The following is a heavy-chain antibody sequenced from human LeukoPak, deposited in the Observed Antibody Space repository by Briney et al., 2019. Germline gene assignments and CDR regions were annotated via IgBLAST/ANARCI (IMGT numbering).Heavy chain of an antibody. V-gene: IGHV3-7*01. CDR3: ATVAGYFDY. CDR1: EFTFSNYW. CDR2: IQKDGSQK. Sequence: GGSLRLSCTASEFTFSNYWMSWVRQAPGKGLEWVASIQKDGSQKYYLESVKGRFTISRDNTKNSLYLHMSSLRADDTAVYFCATVAGYFDYWGQGTLVTVSS. D-gene: IGHD2-21*01. J-gene: IGHJ4*02.